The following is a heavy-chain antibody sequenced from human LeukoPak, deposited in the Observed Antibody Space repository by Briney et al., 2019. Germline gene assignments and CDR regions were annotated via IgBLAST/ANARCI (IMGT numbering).Heavy chain of an antibody. CDR1: GFTFSDYY. J-gene: IGHJ4*02. CDR3: ARRIYGDAGVYFDY. CDR2: IISSGSTI. V-gene: IGHV3-11*01. Sequence: GGSLRLSCAASGFTFSDYYMSWIRQAPGEGLEWVSYIISSGSTIYYADSVKGRFTISRDNAKNPRFLQMNSLRAEDTAVYYWARRIYGDAGVYFDYWGRGTRDTVSS. D-gene: IGHD4-17*01.